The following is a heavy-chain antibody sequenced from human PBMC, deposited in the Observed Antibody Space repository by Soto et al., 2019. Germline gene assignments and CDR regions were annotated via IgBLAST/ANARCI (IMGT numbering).Heavy chain of an antibody. V-gene: IGHV3-33*01. Sequence: GGSLRLSCAASGFTFSSYGMHWVRQAPGKGLEWVAVIWYDGSNKYYADSVKGRFTISRDNSKNTLYLQMNSLRAEDTAVYYCARDVRDYSNYVFGFDYWGQGTLVPVSS. CDR2: IWYDGSNK. J-gene: IGHJ4*02. CDR1: GFTFSSYG. D-gene: IGHD4-4*01. CDR3: ARDVRDYSNYVFGFDY.